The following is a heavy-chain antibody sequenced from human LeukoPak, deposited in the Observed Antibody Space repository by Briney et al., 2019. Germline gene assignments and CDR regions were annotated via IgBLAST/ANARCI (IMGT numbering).Heavy chain of an antibody. CDR3: ARGRYLTTLGGAAAGFLDN. D-gene: IGHD6-13*01. V-gene: IGHV4-34*01. Sequence: PSETLSLTCAVYGGSFSGYYWSWIRQPPGKRLEWIGEINHTGNTNYNPSLKRRVTISVDTSQKQFSLRLNSLTAADTAVYYCARGRYLTTLGGAAAGFLDNWGQGTLVTVSS. J-gene: IGHJ4*02. CDR1: GGSFSGYY. CDR2: INHTGNT.